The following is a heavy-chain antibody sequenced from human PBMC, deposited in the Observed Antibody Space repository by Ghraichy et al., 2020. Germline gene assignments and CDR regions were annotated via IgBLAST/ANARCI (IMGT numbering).Heavy chain of an antibody. CDR3: ARDAGYYYDTSAYDY. V-gene: IGHV3-48*01. CDR2: ISGSGSTI. J-gene: IGHJ4*02. D-gene: IGHD3-22*01. Sequence: GGSLRLSCAASGFTFSTYSMNWVRQAPGKGLEWVSYISGSGSTIYYADSVKGRFTISRDNAKNSLCLQMNSLRAEDTAVYYCARDAGYYYDTSAYDYWGQGTLVTVSS. CDR1: GFTFSTYS.